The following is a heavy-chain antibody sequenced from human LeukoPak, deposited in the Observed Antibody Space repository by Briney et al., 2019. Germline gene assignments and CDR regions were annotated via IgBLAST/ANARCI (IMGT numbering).Heavy chain of an antibody. CDR2: TYFRSKWYN. J-gene: IGHJ4*02. CDR3: AGGRGDIDFDF. CDR1: GDSVSSNRAT. Sequence: SQTLSLTCAISGDSVSSNRATWTWIRQSPSRGLEWLGRTYFRSKWYNDYAVSVKGRITINPDTSKNQFSLQLNSATPEDTAVYYCAGGRGDIDFDFWGQGTLVTVSS. V-gene: IGHV6-1*01.